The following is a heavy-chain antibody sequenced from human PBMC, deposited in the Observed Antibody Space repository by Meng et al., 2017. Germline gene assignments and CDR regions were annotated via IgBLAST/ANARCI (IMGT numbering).Heavy chain of an antibody. D-gene: IGHD7-27*01. Sequence: QSTLKELRPQLVKPPLTIPLTCPFYGFSLSTGGVGVGWIRQPPGTALEWLALIYWDDDTRYSPSLKSRLSITKDTSKNQVFLTMTNMDPVDTATYYCAHRSSAWAIDSWGQGTLVTVSS. V-gene: IGHV2-5*02. CDR3: AHRSSAWAIDS. CDR2: IYWDDDT. CDR1: GFSLSTGGVG. J-gene: IGHJ4*02.